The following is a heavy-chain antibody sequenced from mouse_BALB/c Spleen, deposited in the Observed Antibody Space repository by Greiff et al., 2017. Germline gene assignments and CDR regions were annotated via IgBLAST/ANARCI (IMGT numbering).Heavy chain of an antibody. CDR1: GFTFSSFG. Sequence: EVQGVESGGGLVQPGGSLKLSCAASGFTFSSFGMHWVRQAPEKGLEWVAYISSGSSTIYYADTVKGRFTISRDNPKNTLFLQMTSLRSEDTAMYYCARSGMDYWGQGTSVTVSS. CDR3: ARSGMDY. V-gene: IGHV5-17*02. CDR2: ISSGSSTI. J-gene: IGHJ4*01.